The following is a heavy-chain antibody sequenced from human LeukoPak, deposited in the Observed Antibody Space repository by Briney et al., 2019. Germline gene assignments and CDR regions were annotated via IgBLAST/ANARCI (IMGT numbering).Heavy chain of an antibody. Sequence: GGSLRLSCAASGFTFSTYAMSWVRQAPGKGLEWVSAITPSGASTYYADSVKGRFTISRDNSKNTLYLQMSSLRAEDTAVYYCAKRSVAARNFDYWGQGTLVTVSS. CDR1: GFTFSTYA. D-gene: IGHD6-6*01. CDR2: ITPSGAST. V-gene: IGHV3-23*01. CDR3: AKRSVAARNFDY. J-gene: IGHJ4*02.